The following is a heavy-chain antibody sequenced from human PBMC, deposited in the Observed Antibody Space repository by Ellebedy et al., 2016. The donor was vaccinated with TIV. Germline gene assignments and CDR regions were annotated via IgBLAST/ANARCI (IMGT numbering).Heavy chain of an antibody. Sequence: SETLSLTXAVYGGSFSGYYWSWIRQPPGKGLEWIGEINHSGSTNYNPSLKSRVTISVDTSKNQFSLKLSSVTAADTAVYYCARLGSPGYYYMDVWGKGTTVTVSS. D-gene: IGHD2-15*01. V-gene: IGHV4-34*01. J-gene: IGHJ6*03. CDR1: GGSFSGYY. CDR3: ARLGSPGYYYMDV. CDR2: INHSGST.